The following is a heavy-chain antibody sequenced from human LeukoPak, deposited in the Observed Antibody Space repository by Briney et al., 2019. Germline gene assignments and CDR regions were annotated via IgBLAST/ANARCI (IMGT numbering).Heavy chain of an antibody. CDR1: GGYIISRSHY. J-gene: IGHJ4*02. D-gene: IGHD1-1*01. Sequence: SETLSLTCTVSGGYIISRSHYWGWIRQPPGKGLEWIGSVYYSGNTYYNPSLKTRATISIDTPASKNQFSLTLSSVTAADTAVYYCARHHAEILVPNDWGQGTLVTVSS. CDR2: VYYSGNT. V-gene: IGHV4-39*01. CDR3: ARHHAEILVPND.